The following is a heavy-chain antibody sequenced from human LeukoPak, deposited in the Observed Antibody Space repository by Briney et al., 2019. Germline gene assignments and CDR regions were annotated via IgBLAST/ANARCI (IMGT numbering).Heavy chain of an antibody. Sequence: SETLSLTCTVSGGSISSSSYYWGWIRQPPGKGLEWIGSIYYSGSTYYNPSLKSRVTISVDTSKNQFSLKLSSVTAADTAIYYCAVDCSSPSCYGQSAFDIWGQGTMVTVSS. CDR1: GGSISSSSYY. CDR3: AVDCSSPSCYGQSAFDI. V-gene: IGHV4-39*07. J-gene: IGHJ3*02. D-gene: IGHD2-2*01. CDR2: IYYSGST.